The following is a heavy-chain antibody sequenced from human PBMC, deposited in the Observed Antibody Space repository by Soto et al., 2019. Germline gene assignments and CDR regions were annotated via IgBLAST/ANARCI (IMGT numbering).Heavy chain of an antibody. CDR1: GFSLDTWGVG. CDR3: ARALGYWGAYYFDH. CDR2: IYWDDDK. D-gene: IGHD3-22*01. Sequence: QITLKESGPTLVRPTQTLTLTCTVSGFSLDTWGVGVGWIRQPPGKAPEWLALIYWDDDKRYSPSLKNRLTITKDTYKNQVVLTVTNMDPVDTVTYYCARALGYWGAYYFDHWGQGTLVTVSS. V-gene: IGHV2-5*02. J-gene: IGHJ4*02.